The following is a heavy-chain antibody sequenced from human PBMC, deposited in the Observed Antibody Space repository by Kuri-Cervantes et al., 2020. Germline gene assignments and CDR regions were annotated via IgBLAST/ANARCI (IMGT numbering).Heavy chain of an antibody. J-gene: IGHJ4*02. V-gene: IGHV4-4*08. D-gene: IGHD1-26*01. Sequence: SETLSLTCTVSGGSISSYYWSWIRQPPGKGLEWIGRIYTSGTTNYNPSLKSRVTISVDTSKNQFSLKLSSVTAADTATYYCARVKSGGIDYWGQGTLVTVSS. CDR3: ARVKSGGIDY. CDR1: GGSISSYY. CDR2: IYTSGTT.